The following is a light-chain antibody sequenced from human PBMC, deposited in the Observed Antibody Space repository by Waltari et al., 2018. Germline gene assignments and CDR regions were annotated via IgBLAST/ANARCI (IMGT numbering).Light chain of an antibody. CDR1: QSCSSN. CDR3: QQYNNWPPLT. CDR2: DAS. Sequence: EIVMTQTPATLSVSPGARATLSCRARQSCSSNLAWYQQKPGQAPRLLIYDASTRDTGIPDRFSGSGSGTEFTLTISSLQSEDFAFYYCQQYNNWPPLTFGGGTKVEIK. J-gene: IGKJ4*01. V-gene: IGKV3-15*01.